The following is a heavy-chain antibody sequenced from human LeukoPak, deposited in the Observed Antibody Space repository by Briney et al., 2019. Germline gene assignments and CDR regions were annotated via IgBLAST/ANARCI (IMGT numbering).Heavy chain of an antibody. J-gene: IGHJ6*04. D-gene: IGHD1-20*01. V-gene: IGHV3-49*04. CDR3: TTLNWIPV. CDR2: IRSKAYGGTT. Sequence: GGSLRLSCAASGFTFSSYAMSWVRQAPGKGLEWVGFIRSKAYGGTTEYAASVKGRFTISRDNSKSIAYLQMNSLKTEDTAVYYCTTLNWIPVWGKGTTVTVSS. CDR1: GFTFSSYA.